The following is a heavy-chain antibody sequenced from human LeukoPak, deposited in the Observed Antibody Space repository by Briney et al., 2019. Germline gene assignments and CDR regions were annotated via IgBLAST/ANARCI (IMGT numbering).Heavy chain of an antibody. CDR1: GFTFSRSA. CDR2: IIYSGGAT. V-gene: IGHV3-23*01. CDR3: AKDGLYYDGSEHVYYFDS. D-gene: IGHD3-22*01. Sequence: GGSLRLSCAASGFTFSRSAMTWVRQGPGTGLQFVASIIYSGGATYYADSVKGRFTISRDNSKNTLYLQMNSLRAEDTALYYCAKDGLYYDGSEHVYYFDSWGQGTLVTVSS. J-gene: IGHJ4*02.